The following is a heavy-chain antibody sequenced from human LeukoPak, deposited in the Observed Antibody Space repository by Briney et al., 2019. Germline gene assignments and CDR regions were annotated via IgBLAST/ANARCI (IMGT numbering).Heavy chain of an antibody. CDR2: IKKDGSEK. J-gene: IGHJ5*02. Sequence: GGPLSLSCAASGFPFRTTWMSWFRKPPGKGLECVANIKKDGSEKYYINSVKGRFTISRDNAKNSLNLQMYSLRAEDTALYYCVKDAGTAWGQGTLVTVSS. V-gene: IGHV3-7*01. CDR3: VKDAGTA. D-gene: IGHD2-8*02. CDR1: GFPFRTTW.